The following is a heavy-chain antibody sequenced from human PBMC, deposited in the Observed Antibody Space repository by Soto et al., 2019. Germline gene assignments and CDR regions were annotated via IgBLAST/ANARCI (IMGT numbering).Heavy chain of an antibody. CDR3: ARRKGWAFDY. Sequence: QVQVVESGGGLVTPGGSLRLSCAASGFSFSNYYMNGIRQAPGKGLEWVSYISSSSASTNYADSVKGRFTISRDNAKTSLYLQMDSLRAEDTAVYYCARRKGWAFDYWGQGTLVTVSS. V-gene: IGHV3-11*05. D-gene: IGHD2-15*01. J-gene: IGHJ4*02. CDR2: ISSSSAST. CDR1: GFSFSNYY.